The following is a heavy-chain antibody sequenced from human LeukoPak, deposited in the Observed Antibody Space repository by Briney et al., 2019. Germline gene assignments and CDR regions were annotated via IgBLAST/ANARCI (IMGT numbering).Heavy chain of an antibody. V-gene: IGHV3-7*01. D-gene: IGHD3-10*01. CDR3: AKAGLLWFGESWMDV. CDR1: GFIFSTYW. Sequence: GGSLRLSCAASGFIFSTYWMSWVRQAPGKGLEWVANIKEDGSESHYVDSVKGRFTISRDNAKNSLYLQMNSLRAEATAMYFCAKAGLLWFGESWMDVWGQGTTVTVSS. J-gene: IGHJ6*02. CDR2: IKEDGSES.